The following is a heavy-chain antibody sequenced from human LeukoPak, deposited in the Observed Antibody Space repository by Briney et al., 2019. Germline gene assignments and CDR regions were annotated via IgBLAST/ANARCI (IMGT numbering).Heavy chain of an antibody. Sequence: SETLSLTCAVYGGSFSGYYWSWIRQPPGKGLEWIGYIYYSGSTYYNPSLKSRVTISVDTSKNQISLKLSSVTAADTAVYYCARDAAGGVDFWGQGALVTVSS. CDR2: IYYSGST. J-gene: IGHJ4*02. V-gene: IGHV4-34*09. CDR3: ARDAAGGVDF. CDR1: GGSFSGYY. D-gene: IGHD3-10*01.